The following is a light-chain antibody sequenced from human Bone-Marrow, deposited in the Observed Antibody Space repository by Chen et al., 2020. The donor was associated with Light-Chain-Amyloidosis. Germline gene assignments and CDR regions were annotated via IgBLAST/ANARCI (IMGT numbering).Light chain of an antibody. V-gene: IGLV2-14*01. CDR1: SSDVGAYNY. CDR2: EVN. CDR3: SSYTRSNALL. J-gene: IGLJ2*01. Sequence: QSALTQPASVSGSPGQSITISCTGTSSDVGAYNYVSWYQQHSGKAPKLMFLEVNNRPSGISIRFFRAKSGNTASLTITGLQSADDAPYYCSSYTRSNALLFGGGPKLTVL.